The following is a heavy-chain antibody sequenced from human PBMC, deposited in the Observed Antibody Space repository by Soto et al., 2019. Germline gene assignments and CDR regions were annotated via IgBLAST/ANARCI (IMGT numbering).Heavy chain of an antibody. J-gene: IGHJ4*02. CDR3: ARAHYELLWFGESRNYFDY. D-gene: IGHD3-10*01. CDR1: GFTFSSYD. Sequence: GGSLRLSCAASGFTFSSYDMHWVRQATGKGLEWVSAIGTAGDTYYPGSVKGRFTISRENAKNSLYLQMNSLRAEDTAVYYCARAHYELLWFGESRNYFDYWGQGTLVTVSS. V-gene: IGHV3-13*01. CDR2: IGTAGDT.